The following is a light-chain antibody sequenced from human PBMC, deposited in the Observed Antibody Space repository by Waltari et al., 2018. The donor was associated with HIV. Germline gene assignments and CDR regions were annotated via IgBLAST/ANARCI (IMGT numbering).Light chain of an antibody. CDR3: FSYAGRSTHVV. Sequence: QSALTQPASVSGSPGQSITISCTGGSSDVGSFNLVSWYQQHPGKAPKLVISEVTKRPSGVSNRFPGSKSGNTASLTISGLLAEDEADYYCFSYAGRSTHVVFGGGTKLTVL. CDR2: EVT. V-gene: IGLV2-23*02. J-gene: IGLJ2*01. CDR1: SSDVGSFNL.